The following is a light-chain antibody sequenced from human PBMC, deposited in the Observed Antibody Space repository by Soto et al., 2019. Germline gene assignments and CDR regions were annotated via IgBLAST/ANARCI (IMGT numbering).Light chain of an antibody. V-gene: IGKV1-5*01. J-gene: IGKJ1*01. CDR2: DAS. CDR1: ESIRTW. CDR3: QQYNNYPRT. Sequence: IQMPQSPSTLSSAIGDRVPITCRASESIRTWLAWYQHKPGKAPKFLIYDASSLESGVPSRFSGSGSGTEFTLTISNLQPDDFATYFCQQYNNYPRTFGQGTKVDI.